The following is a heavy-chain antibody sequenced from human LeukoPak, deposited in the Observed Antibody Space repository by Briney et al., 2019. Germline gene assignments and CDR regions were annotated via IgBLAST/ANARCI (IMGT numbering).Heavy chain of an antibody. Sequence: SETLSLTCTVSGGSISSGGYYWSWIRQHPGKGLEWIGYIYYSGSTYYNPSLKSRVTISVDTSKNQFSLKLSSVTAADTAGYYCARARPYSSSGFDYWGQGTLVTVSS. CDR1: GGSISSGGYY. D-gene: IGHD6-6*01. J-gene: IGHJ4*02. CDR2: IYYSGST. V-gene: IGHV4-31*03. CDR3: ARARPYSSSGFDY.